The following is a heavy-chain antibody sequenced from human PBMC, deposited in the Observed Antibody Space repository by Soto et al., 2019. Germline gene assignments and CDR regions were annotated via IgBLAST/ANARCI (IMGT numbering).Heavy chain of an antibody. CDR1: GLSCTSYA. Sequence: GYLRLSCAASGLSCTSYAITWVRQGPGKGLEWVSSIGTRTGDLLYADSVKGRFTISRDNSINTLFLQMNSLRTEDTAIYYWAKRSPSGTYYFDFWGQGTLVTVSS. CDR3: AKRSPSGTYYFDF. V-gene: IGHV3-23*01. CDR2: IGTRTGDL. J-gene: IGHJ4*02. D-gene: IGHD1-26*01.